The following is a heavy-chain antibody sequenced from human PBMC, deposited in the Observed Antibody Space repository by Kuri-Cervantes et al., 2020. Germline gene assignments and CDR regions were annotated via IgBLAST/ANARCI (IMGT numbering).Heavy chain of an antibody. Sequence: LSLTCAASGFTFSSYAMHWVRQAPGKGLEWVAVISYDGSNKYYADSVKGRFTISRDNSKNTLYLQMNSLRAEDTAVYYCARGASYYYGMDVWGQGTTVTVSS. CDR2: ISYDGSNK. D-gene: IGHD1-26*01. V-gene: IGHV3-30-3*01. CDR3: ARGASYYYGMDV. J-gene: IGHJ6*02. CDR1: GFTFSSYA.